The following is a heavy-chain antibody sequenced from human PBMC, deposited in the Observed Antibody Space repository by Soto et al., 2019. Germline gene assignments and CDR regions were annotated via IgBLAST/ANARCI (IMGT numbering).Heavy chain of an antibody. J-gene: IGHJ4*02. Sequence: GGSLRLSCVTSGFTFSSYAMSWVRQAPGKGLEWVSAISGSGGSTYYADSVKGRFTISRDNSKNTLYLQMNSLRAEDTAVYYCAKSEEYSSSSPPLYWGQGTLVTVSS. D-gene: IGHD6-6*01. CDR2: ISGSGGST. V-gene: IGHV3-23*01. CDR1: GFTFSSYA. CDR3: AKSEEYSSSSPPLY.